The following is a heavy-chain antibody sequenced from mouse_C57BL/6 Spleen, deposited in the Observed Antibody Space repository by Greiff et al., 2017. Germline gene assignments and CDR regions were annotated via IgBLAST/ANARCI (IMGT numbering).Heavy chain of an antibody. CDR3: ARTHFTTVVATYYAMDY. Sequence: EVKLVESGGGLVKPGGSLKLSCAASGFTFSDYGMHWVRQAPEKGLEWVAYISSGSSTIYYADTVKGRFTISRDNAKNTLFLQMTSLRSEDTAMYYCARTHFTTVVATYYAMDYWGQGTSVTVSS. J-gene: IGHJ4*01. CDR1: GFTFSDYG. D-gene: IGHD1-1*01. V-gene: IGHV5-17*01. CDR2: ISSGSSTI.